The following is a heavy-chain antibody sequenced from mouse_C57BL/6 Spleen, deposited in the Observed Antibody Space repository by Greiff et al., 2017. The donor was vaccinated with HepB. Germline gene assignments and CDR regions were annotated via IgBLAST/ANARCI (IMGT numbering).Heavy chain of an antibody. Sequence: QVQLQQSGPELVKPGASVKISCKASGYAFSSSWMNWVKQRPGKGLEWIGRIYPGDGDTNYNGKFKGKATLTADKSSSTAYMQLSSLTSEDSAVYFCAREGGLNYWGQGTLVTVSA. J-gene: IGHJ3*01. CDR3: AREGGLNY. CDR2: IYPGDGDT. CDR1: GYAFSSSW. D-gene: IGHD1-3*01. V-gene: IGHV1-82*01.